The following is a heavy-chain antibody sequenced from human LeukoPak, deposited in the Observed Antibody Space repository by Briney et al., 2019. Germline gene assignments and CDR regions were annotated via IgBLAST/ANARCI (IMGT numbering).Heavy chain of an antibody. CDR1: GFTFSSYE. D-gene: IGHD2-2*01. Sequence: PGGFLRLSCVASGFTFSSYEMNWVRQAPGKGLEWISYISASGTGTHYADSVKGRFTVSRDNAKNSVYLQVNIPRAEDTAVYYCAREEYYHLNTGSHNAFDLWGQGTMVTVSS. J-gene: IGHJ3*01. V-gene: IGHV3-48*03. CDR3: AREEYYHLNTGSHNAFDL. CDR2: ISASGTGT.